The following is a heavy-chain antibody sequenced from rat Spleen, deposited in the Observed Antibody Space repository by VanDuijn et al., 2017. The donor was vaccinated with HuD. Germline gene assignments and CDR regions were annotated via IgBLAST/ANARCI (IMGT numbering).Heavy chain of an antibody. Sequence: VLLQESGPGLVQPSQTLSLSCTVSGFSLTTHHVSWVRQPPGKGLEWMGVIWTGGNTAYNSALKSRLSISRDTSNNQVFLKMNSLQTDDTGTYYCTRDSRTMGITRPFDYWGQGVMVTVSS. CDR2: IWTGGNT. CDR3: TRDSRTMGITRPFDY. D-gene: IGHD1-9*01. V-gene: IGHV2-43*01. CDR1: GFSLTTHH. J-gene: IGHJ2*01.